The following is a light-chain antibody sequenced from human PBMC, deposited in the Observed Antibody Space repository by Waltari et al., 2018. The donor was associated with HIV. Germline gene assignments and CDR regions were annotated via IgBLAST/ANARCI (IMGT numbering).Light chain of an antibody. CDR3: QSYDSSLSTYV. CDR2: GNT. Sequence: QSVLTQPPSVSGAPGPRVTISCTGRQSNLGAGYHVPWYQQLPGTAPKLLIYGNTNRPSGVPDRFSGSKSGTSASLAITGLQAEDEADYYCQSYDSSLSTYVFGTGTKVTVL. CDR1: QSNLGAGYH. V-gene: IGLV1-40*01. J-gene: IGLJ1*01.